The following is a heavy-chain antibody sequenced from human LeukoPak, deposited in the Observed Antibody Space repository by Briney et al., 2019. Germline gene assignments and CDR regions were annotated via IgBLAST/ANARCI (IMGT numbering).Heavy chain of an antibody. Sequence: ASVKVSCKASGYXFTDYFMHWVRQAPGQGLEWMGWINPSSGATEYAQKFQGRVTMTRDTSISTAYMELSRLTSDDTAVCYCARLTGDNYFDSWGQGTLVTVSS. D-gene: IGHD3-9*01. CDR3: ARLTGDNYFDS. CDR1: GYXFTDYF. V-gene: IGHV1-2*02. CDR2: INPSSGAT. J-gene: IGHJ4*02.